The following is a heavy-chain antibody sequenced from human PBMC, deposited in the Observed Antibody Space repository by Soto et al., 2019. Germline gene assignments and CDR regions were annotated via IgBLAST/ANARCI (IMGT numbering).Heavy chain of an antibody. CDR2: ISHDGSNK. J-gene: IGHJ4*02. V-gene: IGHV3-30-3*01. CDR3: ARASSPSSSGWYGYFDY. Sequence: QVQLVESGGGVVQPGRSLRLSCAASGFTFSSYAMHWVRQAPGKGLEWVAVISHDGSNKYYADSVKGRFTISRDNSKNTLYLQMNSLRAEDTAVYYCARASSPSSSGWYGYFDYWGQGTLVTVSS. CDR1: GFTFSSYA. D-gene: IGHD6-19*01.